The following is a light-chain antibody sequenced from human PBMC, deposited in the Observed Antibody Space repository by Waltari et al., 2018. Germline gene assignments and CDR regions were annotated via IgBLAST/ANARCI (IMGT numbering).Light chain of an antibody. V-gene: IGLV2-8*01. CDR3: CSYAGTNNLGV. Sequence: QSALTQPPSASGSPGPSVTIPCTGTSRHVGVYDPGPWYQQHPGKAPKLMIYELTKRPSGVPDRFSGSKSGNTASLTVSGLQAEDEADYYCCSYAGTNNLGVFGGGTKLTVL. CDR1: SRHVGVYDP. CDR2: ELT. J-gene: IGLJ3*02.